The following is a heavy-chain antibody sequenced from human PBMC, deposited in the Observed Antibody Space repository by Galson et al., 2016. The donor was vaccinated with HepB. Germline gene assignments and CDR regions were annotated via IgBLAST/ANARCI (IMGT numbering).Heavy chain of an antibody. V-gene: IGHV3-11*01. CDR1: GFTFSDYY. D-gene: IGHD2-8*02. J-gene: IGHJ4*02. CDR2: ISSSGTTI. Sequence: LRLSCAASGFTFSDYYMSWIRQAPGKGLEWVSHISSSGTTISYADSVKGRFTIARDNAKNSLYLQMNSLRAEDTAVYYCATDGLVLASPLFDYWGQGTLVTVSS. CDR3: ATDGLVLASPLFDY.